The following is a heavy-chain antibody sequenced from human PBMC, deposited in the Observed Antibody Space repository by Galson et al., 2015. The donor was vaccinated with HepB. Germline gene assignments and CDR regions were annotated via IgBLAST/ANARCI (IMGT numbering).Heavy chain of an antibody. V-gene: IGHV3-48*01. CDR3: AYGSGSYFLDN. J-gene: IGHJ4*02. CDR2: ISRSISTI. D-gene: IGHD3-10*01. CDR1: GLTSSSYS. Sequence: LRLSCAASGLTSSSYSMNWVRQAPGKGLEWVSYISRSISTIYYADSVKGRFTISRDNAKNSLYLQMNSLRSDDTAIYYCAYGSGSYFLDNWGQGTLVTVSS.